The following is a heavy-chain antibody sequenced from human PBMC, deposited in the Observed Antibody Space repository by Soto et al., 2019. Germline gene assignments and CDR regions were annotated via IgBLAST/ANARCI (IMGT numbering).Heavy chain of an antibody. Sequence: ASVKVSFTASGYTFTGYYMHWVRQAPGQGLEWMGWINPDSGGTNYAQKFQGRVTMTRDTSISTAYMELSRLRSDDTAVYYCARAQYDILTGYRDYYYYGMDVWGQGTTVTVSS. CDR3: ARAQYDILTGYRDYYYYGMDV. J-gene: IGHJ6*02. CDR2: INPDSGGT. CDR1: GYTFTGYY. D-gene: IGHD3-9*01. V-gene: IGHV1-2*02.